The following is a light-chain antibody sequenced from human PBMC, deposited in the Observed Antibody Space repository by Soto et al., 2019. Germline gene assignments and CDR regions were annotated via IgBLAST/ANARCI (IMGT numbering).Light chain of an antibody. Sequence: EIVMTQPPATLSLSPGQRASLSCRASQSVRSNLAWYQQKPGQAPRLLIYGASSRATGIPARFSGSGSGTEFTLTISSLQSEDFAVYYCQQYIDWPPITFGQGTRLEI. CDR2: GAS. J-gene: IGKJ5*01. V-gene: IGKV3-15*01. CDR1: QSVRSN. CDR3: QQYIDWPPIT.